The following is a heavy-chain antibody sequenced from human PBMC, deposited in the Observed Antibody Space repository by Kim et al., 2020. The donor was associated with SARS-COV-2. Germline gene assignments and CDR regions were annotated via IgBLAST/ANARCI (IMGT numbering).Heavy chain of an antibody. J-gene: IGHJ6*02. CDR2: ISSSSSTT. V-gene: IGHV3-48*02. Sequence: GGSLRLSCAASGFTFSSYSMNWVRQAPGKGLEWVSYISSSSSTTNNADSVKGRFTISRDNAKNSLYLQMNSLRDEDMAVYYCARDSSKYYDYYGMDVWGQGSTVAVSS. D-gene: IGHD6-13*01. CDR3: ARDSSKYYDYYGMDV. CDR1: GFTFSSYS.